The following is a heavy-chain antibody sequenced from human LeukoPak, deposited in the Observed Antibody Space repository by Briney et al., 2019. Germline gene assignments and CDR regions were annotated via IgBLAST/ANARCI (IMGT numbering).Heavy chain of an antibody. J-gene: IGHJ3*02. Sequence: SETLSLTCAVYGGSFSNYYWSWIRQPPGKGLEWIGEINHSGSTNYNPSLKSRVTISVDTSKNQFSLKLSSVTAADTAVYYCARNGDREDIVVVPAAEEDAFDIWGQGIMVTVSS. CDR1: GGSFSNYY. CDR3: ARNGDREDIVVVPAAEEDAFDI. D-gene: IGHD2-2*01. CDR2: INHSGST. V-gene: IGHV4-34*01.